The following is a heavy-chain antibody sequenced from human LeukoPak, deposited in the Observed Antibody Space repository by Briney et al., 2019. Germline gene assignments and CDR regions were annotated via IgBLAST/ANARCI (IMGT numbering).Heavy chain of an antibody. CDR1: GLTFSAYN. CDR3: VRDRTLGVRDGFILA. V-gene: IGHV3-48*01. D-gene: IGHD5-24*01. J-gene: IGHJ5*02. CDR2: ISGSSSAI. Sequence: TGGSLRLSCAASGLTFSAYNMIWVRQAPGKGLEWLSYISGSSSAIYYADSVQGRFTISRDNAKNSLSLQMSSLRVEDTAVYYCVRDRTLGVRDGFILAWGQGTLVTVSS.